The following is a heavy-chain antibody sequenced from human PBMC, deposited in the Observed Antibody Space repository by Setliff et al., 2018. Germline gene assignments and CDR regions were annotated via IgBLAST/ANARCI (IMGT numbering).Heavy chain of an antibody. Sequence: PSETLSLTCTVSDVSISSSSFYWAWIRQPPGKGLEWIGSIYYSGSTYYNPSLTSRVTISVDTSKNQFSLKVNSVTAADTAVYFCARVLVLGYNWFDPWGQGTLVTVSS. CDR3: ARVLVLGYNWFDP. CDR1: DVSISSSSFY. J-gene: IGHJ5*02. CDR2: IYYSGST. V-gene: IGHV4-39*01. D-gene: IGHD3-10*01.